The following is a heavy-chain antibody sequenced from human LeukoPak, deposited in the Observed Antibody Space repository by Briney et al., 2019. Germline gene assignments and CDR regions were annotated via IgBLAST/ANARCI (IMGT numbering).Heavy chain of an antibody. V-gene: IGHV4-38-2*02. Sequence: SETLSLTCTVSGYSISSGYYWGWIRQPPGKGLEWIGSIYHSGSTYYNPSLKSRVTISVDTSKNQFSLKLSSVTAADTAVYYCARVGRGVIIGGDWFDPWGQGTLVTVSS. CDR3: ARVGRGVIIGGDWFDP. J-gene: IGHJ5*02. D-gene: IGHD3-10*01. CDR1: GYSISSGYY. CDR2: IYHSGST.